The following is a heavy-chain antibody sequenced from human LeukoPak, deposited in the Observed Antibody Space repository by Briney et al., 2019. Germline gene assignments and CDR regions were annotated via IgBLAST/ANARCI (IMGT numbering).Heavy chain of an antibody. CDR1: GFTFTNYA. CDR3: AKARGNYFTHLDY. CDR2: VTGSGDST. Sequence: GGSLRLSCAASGFTFTNYAMSWVRQAPGKGLEWVSTVTGSGDSTFYAVSEKGRFTISRDNSKNTLFLQMNSLRAEDTAVYYCAKARGNYFTHLDYWGQGTLVTVSS. J-gene: IGHJ4*02. D-gene: IGHD2/OR15-2a*01. V-gene: IGHV3-23*01.